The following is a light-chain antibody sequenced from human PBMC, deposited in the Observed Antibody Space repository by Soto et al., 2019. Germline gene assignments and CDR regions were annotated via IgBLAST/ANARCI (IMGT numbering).Light chain of an antibody. CDR3: SSFTRSNTWV. V-gene: IGLV2-14*01. Sequence: QSALTQPASVSGSPGHSITISCTGTNSDVGGYSYVSWFQQHPGKAPKLIIYEVSNRPSGVSIRFSGSKSGNTASLTVSGLQAKDEADYYCSSFTRSNTWVIGGGTKLTVL. CDR2: EVS. CDR1: NSDVGGYSY. J-gene: IGLJ3*02.